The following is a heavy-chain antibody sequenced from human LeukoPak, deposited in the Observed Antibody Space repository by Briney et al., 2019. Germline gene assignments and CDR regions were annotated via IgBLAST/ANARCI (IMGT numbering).Heavy chain of an antibody. J-gene: IGHJ3*02. CDR1: GFTFSSYW. CDR2: IKRDGSEK. V-gene: IGHV3-7*01. CDR3: ARDAPGSYYRVDAFDI. D-gene: IGHD1-26*01. Sequence: GGSLRLSCAASGFTFSSYWMSWVRQAPGKGLEWVANIKRDGSEKYYVDSVKGRFTISRDNAKNSLYLQMNSLRAEDTAVYYCARDAPGSYYRVDAFDIWGQGTMVTVSS.